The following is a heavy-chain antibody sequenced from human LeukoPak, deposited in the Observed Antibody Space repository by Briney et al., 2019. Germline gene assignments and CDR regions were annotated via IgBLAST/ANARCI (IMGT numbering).Heavy chain of an antibody. D-gene: IGHD1-7*01. Sequence: EASVKVSCKASGYTFTSYYMHWVRQAPGQGLEWMGWINPNSGGTNYAQRFQGRVTMTRDTSISTAYMELSRLRSDDTAVYYCARDYGGDWNYGGIWGQGTLVTVSS. J-gene: IGHJ4*02. V-gene: IGHV1-2*02. CDR1: GYTFTSYY. CDR2: INPNSGGT. CDR3: ARDYGGDWNYGGI.